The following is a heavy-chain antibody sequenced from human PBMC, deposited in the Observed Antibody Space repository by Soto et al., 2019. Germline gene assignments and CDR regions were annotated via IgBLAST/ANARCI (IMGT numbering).Heavy chain of an antibody. J-gene: IGHJ4*02. Sequence: QVHLVQSGAEVKKPEASVKVSCKGSGYDFTTYGITWVRQAPGQGLEWMAWISAHNGNTDYAQKLQSRVTVTRDTTTSTAYMELRSLRSDDTAVYYCARGRYGDYWGQGALVTVSS. D-gene: IGHD1-1*01. CDR1: GYDFTTYG. CDR2: ISAHNGNT. CDR3: ARGRYGDY. V-gene: IGHV1-18*01.